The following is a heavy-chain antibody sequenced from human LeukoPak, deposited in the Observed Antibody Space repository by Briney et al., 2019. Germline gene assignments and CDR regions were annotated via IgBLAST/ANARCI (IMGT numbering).Heavy chain of an antibody. Sequence: GGSLRLSCAASGFTFSSYWMHWVRQVPGKGLVWVSRLDSDASNTDYADSVKGRFTISRDNSKNTLYLQMNSLRAEDTAVYYCARDLYGTTRYYFDYWGQGTLVTVSS. CDR1: GFTFSSYW. J-gene: IGHJ4*02. CDR3: ARDLYGTTRYYFDY. CDR2: LDSDASNT. V-gene: IGHV3-74*01. D-gene: IGHD4-11*01.